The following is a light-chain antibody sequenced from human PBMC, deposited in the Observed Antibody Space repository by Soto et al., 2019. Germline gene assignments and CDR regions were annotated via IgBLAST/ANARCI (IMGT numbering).Light chain of an antibody. J-gene: IGLJ1*01. CDR3: TSYATGGTHV. CDR2: DVS. Sequence: QSVLTQPASVSGSPGQSITLSCTGTNSDIAGYNIVSWYQQHPGKAPKLMIYDVSIRPSGVSDRFSGSKSANTASLTISGLQPEDVADYYCTSYATGGTHVFGTGTKLTVL. V-gene: IGLV2-14*01. CDR1: NSDIAGYNI.